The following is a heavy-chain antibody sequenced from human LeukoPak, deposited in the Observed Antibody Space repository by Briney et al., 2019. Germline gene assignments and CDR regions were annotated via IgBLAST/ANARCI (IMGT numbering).Heavy chain of an antibody. CDR3: ARERYWYFDL. Sequence: GGSLRLSCAASGFTFSSYSMNWVRQAPGKGLEWVSPISSSSNYIYYADSVKGRFTISRDNAKNSLYLQMNSLRADDTAVYYCARERYWYFDLWGRGTLVTVSS. J-gene: IGHJ2*01. V-gene: IGHV3-21*01. CDR2: ISSSSNYI. CDR1: GFTFSSYS.